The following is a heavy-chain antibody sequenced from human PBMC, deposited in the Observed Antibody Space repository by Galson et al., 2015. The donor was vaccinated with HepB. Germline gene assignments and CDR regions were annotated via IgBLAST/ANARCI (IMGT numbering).Heavy chain of an antibody. V-gene: IGHV3-23*01. CDR3: AKGAGAWNYRNNWFDP. Sequence: SLRLSCSASGFTFSSYAMSWVRQAPGKGLEWVSAISGSGGSTYYADSVKGRFTISRDNSKNTLYLQMNSLRAEDTAVYYCAKGAGAWNYRNNWFDPWGQGTLVTVSS. D-gene: IGHD1-7*01. J-gene: IGHJ5*02. CDR2: ISGSGGST. CDR1: GFTFSSYA.